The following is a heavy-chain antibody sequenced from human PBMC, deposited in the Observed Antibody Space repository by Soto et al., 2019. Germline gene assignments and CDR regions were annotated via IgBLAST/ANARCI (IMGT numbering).Heavy chain of an antibody. V-gene: IGHV4-34*01. CDR1: GGSFSGYY. J-gene: IGHJ4*02. Sequence: SETLSLTCAVYGGSFSGYYWSWIRQPPGKGLEWIGEINHSGSTNYNPSLKSRVTISVDTSKNQFSLKLSSVTAADTAVYYCARGWVVVPAAQTYYFDYWGQGTLVTVSS. CDR3: ARGWVVVPAAQTYYFDY. D-gene: IGHD2-2*01. CDR2: INHSGST.